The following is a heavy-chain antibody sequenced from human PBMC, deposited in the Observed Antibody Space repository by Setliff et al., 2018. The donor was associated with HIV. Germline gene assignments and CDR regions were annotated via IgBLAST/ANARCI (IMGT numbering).Heavy chain of an antibody. J-gene: IGHJ5*02. D-gene: IGHD3-22*01. CDR2: IHYNERT. CDR1: GGSASNSRYY. Sequence: SETLSLTCTVSGGSASNSRYYWAWTRQPPGKGLEYIGSIHYNERTYYNPSLKSRVAISIDTFKNQFSLNLTSVTAADTAVYYCASRVYYYDSNNFLREEGFDPWGQGTLVTVS. V-gene: IGHV4-39*01. CDR3: ASRVYYYDSNNFLREEGFDP.